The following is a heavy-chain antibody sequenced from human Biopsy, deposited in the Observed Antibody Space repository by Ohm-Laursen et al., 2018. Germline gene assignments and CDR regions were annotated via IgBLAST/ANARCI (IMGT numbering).Heavy chain of an antibody. V-gene: IGHV4-59*08. CDR1: GGPIDSYY. CDR2: IYFTGRT. Sequence: GTLSLTCIVSGGPIDSYYWSWIRQPPGKALEWIGYIYFTGRTSYNPSLKSRVTISVDTSKNHFSLNLRSVTAADTAVYSCARLGNFWNAEDGLDLWGLGTMVTVSS. D-gene: IGHD3-3*01. J-gene: IGHJ3*01. CDR3: ARLGNFWNAEDGLDL.